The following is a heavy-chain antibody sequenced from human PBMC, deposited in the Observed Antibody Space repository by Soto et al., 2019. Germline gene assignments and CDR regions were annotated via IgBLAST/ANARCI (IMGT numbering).Heavy chain of an antibody. J-gene: IGHJ4*02. CDR3: AKALGELSPESYDH. CDR2: ISYDGSNQ. CDR1: GFTFSDYG. Sequence: QVQLVESGGGVDQPGTSLRLSCAASGFTFSDYGMHWVRQAPGKGLEWVAIISYDGSNQYYADSVKGRFTISRDYSKNTLYLQMKSLRPEDTAVYYCAKALGELSPESYDHWGQGVLVTVSS. D-gene: IGHD3-16*02. V-gene: IGHV3-30*18.